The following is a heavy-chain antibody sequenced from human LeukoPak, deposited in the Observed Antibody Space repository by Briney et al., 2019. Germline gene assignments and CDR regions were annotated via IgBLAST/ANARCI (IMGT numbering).Heavy chain of an antibody. D-gene: IGHD2-2*01. CDR1: GFTFSSYS. Sequence: GGSLRLSCAASGFTFSSYSMNWVRQAPGKGLEWVSSISSSSSYIYYADSVKGRFTISRDNAKNSLYLQMNSLRAEDTAVYYCAREDCSSTSCFYFDYWGQGTLVTVSS. CDR3: AREDCSSTSCFYFDY. J-gene: IGHJ4*02. V-gene: IGHV3-21*01. CDR2: ISSSSSYI.